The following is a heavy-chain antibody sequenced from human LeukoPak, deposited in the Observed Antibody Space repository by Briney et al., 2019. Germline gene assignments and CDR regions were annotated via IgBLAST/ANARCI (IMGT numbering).Heavy chain of an antibody. CDR2: MYYSGRP. CDR1: GGSVSSHY. CDR3: ANVNEIDY. V-gene: IGHV4-59*08. D-gene: IGHD1-1*01. J-gene: IGHJ4*02. Sequence: PSETLSLTCTVSGGSVSSHYWSWIRQSPGKGLEWIGYMYYSGRPNYNPSLKSRVTISLDTSKNQFSLNLSPVTAADTAVYYCANVNEIDYWGQGTLVIVSS.